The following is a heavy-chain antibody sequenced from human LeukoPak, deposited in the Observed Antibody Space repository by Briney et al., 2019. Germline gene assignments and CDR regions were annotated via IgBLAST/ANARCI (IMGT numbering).Heavy chain of an antibody. CDR1: GFTFSDYY. V-gene: IGHV3-7*01. CDR2: IKQDGSEK. J-gene: IGHJ6*03. D-gene: IGHD4-11*01. CDR3: ARDDYSNYGFSYYYYMDV. Sequence: GGSLRLSCAASGFTFSDYYMSWVRQAPGKGLEWVANIKQDGSEKYYVDSVKGRFTISRDNAKNSLYLQMNSLRAEDTAVYYCARDDYSNYGFSYYYYMDVWGKGTTVTVSS.